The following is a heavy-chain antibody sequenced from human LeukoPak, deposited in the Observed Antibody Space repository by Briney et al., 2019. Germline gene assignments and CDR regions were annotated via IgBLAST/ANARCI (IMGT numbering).Heavy chain of an antibody. V-gene: IGHV3-23*01. CDR2: ISGSGGST. CDR3: AKALGASKYYYYGMDV. Sequence: PGGSLRLSCAASGFTFSSYAMSWVRQAPGKGLEWVSAISGSGGSTYYADSVKGRFTISRDNSKNTLYLQMNSLRAEDTAVYYCAKALGASKYYYYGMDVWGQGTTVTVSS. J-gene: IGHJ6*02. D-gene: IGHD3-10*01. CDR1: GFTFSSYA.